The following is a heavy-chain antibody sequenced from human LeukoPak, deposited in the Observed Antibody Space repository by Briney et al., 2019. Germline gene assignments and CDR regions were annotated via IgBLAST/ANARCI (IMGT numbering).Heavy chain of an antibody. D-gene: IGHD3-10*01. CDR1: GYTFTSYD. Sequence: ASVKVSCKASGYTFTSYDINWVRQATGQGLEWMGWMNPNSGNTGYAQKFQGRVTMTRNTSISTAYMELSSLRSEDTAVYYCARRIPSGSYPCYDYWGQGTLVTVSS. CDR3: ARRIPSGSYPCYDY. V-gene: IGHV1-8*01. CDR2: MNPNSGNT. J-gene: IGHJ4*02.